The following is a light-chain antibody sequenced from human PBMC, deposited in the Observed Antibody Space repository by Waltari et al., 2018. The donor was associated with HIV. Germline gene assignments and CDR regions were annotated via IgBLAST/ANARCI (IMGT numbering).Light chain of an antibody. V-gene: IGLV2-14*03. CDR1: SSDIGTYNH. CDR2: DVN. Sequence: QSALTQPASVSGSLGQSITISCIGSSSDIGTYNHVSWYQQYPEKAHHLLIRDVNTRHSGIPFRFSASKSGKTATLTISGLQAEDEADYYCSSYITTGTILFGGGTKVTVL. CDR3: SSYITTGTIL. J-gene: IGLJ3*02.